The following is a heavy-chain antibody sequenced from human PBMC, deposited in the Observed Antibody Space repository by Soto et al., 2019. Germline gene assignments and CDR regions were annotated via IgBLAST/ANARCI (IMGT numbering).Heavy chain of an antibody. Sequence: QVQLQESGPGLVKPSQTLSLTCTVSGGSISSGGYYWNWIRQHPGKGLEWIGYIHYSGTTYYNPSRKSRISISLDTSKNEFSLKLSSVTAADTAVYYCARDPGVCSGGTCYLDYWGQGTLVTVSS. J-gene: IGHJ4*02. V-gene: IGHV4-31*03. CDR1: GGSISSGGYY. CDR2: IHYSGTT. D-gene: IGHD2-15*01. CDR3: ARDPGVCSGGTCYLDY.